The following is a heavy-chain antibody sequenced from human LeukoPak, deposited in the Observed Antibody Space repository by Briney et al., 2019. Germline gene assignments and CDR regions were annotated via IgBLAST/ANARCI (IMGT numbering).Heavy chain of an antibody. Sequence: PGGSLRLSCAASGFTFSSYAMTWVRRAPGKGLEWVSASGSGGSTNYADSVKGRFTISRDNSKNTLYLQMNSLRAEDTAVYYCAKAHVAATDYYYYYMDVWGKGTTVTVSS. D-gene: IGHD6-25*01. CDR1: GFTFSSYA. CDR3: AKAHVAATDYYYYYMDV. J-gene: IGHJ6*03. V-gene: IGHV3-23*01. CDR2: SGSGGST.